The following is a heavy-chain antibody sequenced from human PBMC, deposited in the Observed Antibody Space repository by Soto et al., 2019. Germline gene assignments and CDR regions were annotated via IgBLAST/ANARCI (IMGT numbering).Heavy chain of an antibody. V-gene: IGHV4-34*01. CDR2: INHTGGT. CDR1: GGSVNGYY. D-gene: IGHD3-3*01. J-gene: IGHJ5*02. Sequence: PSETLSLTCAVYGGSVNGYYWNWIRQPPGKGLEWIGEINHTGGTHYNPSLKSRVTMSVDTSKNQFSLRLSAVTAAETAIYYCATRITVFGLLIPPFDPWGQGTQVTGAS. CDR3: ATRITVFGLLIPPFDP.